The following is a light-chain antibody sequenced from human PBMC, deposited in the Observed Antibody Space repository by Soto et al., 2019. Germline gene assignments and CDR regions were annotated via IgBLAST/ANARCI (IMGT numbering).Light chain of an antibody. CDR1: QGIRND. J-gene: IGKJ1*01. CDR2: ASS. CDR3: LQLYNFSWT. V-gene: IGKV1-6*01. Sequence: AIRMTQSPSSLSASVGDRVTMSCRASQGIRNDLAWYQQKAGKAPKLLIFASSNLQSGVPSRFSGSGSGTDFPLTISRLQPEDFATYYCLQLYNFSWTFGQGTKVEMK.